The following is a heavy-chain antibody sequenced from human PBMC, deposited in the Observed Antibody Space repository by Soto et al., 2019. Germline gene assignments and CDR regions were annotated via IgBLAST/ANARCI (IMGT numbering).Heavy chain of an antibody. D-gene: IGHD6-13*01. V-gene: IGHV3-74*01. CDR2: INTDGSST. CDR3: TRDPGAYSSTWSFYFDS. CDR1: GFTFSRFW. J-gene: IGHJ4*02. Sequence: PVGSLRLSCAVSGFTFSRFWMHWVRQAPGKGLVWVSRINTDGSSTTYADSVKGRFTISRDNAKNTLYLQMDSLRAEDTGVYYCTRDPGAYSSTWSFYFDSWGQGTLVTVSS.